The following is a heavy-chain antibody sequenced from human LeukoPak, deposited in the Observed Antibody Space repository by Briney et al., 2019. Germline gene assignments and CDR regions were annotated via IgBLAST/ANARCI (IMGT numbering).Heavy chain of an antibody. CDR2: ISSSSSYI. D-gene: IGHD4-17*01. Sequence: GGSLRLSCAASGLTFSSYSMNWVRQAPGKGLEWVSSISSSSSYIYYADSVKGRFTISRDNAKNSLYLQVNSLRAEDTAVYYCARDADGDYHLDYWGQGTLVTVSS. J-gene: IGHJ4*02. CDR3: ARDADGDYHLDY. CDR1: GLTFSSYS. V-gene: IGHV3-21*01.